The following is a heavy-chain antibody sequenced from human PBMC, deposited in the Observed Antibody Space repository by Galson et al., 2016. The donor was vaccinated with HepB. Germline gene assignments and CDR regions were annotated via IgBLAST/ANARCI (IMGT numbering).Heavy chain of an antibody. D-gene: IGHD3-3*01. J-gene: IGHJ4*02. V-gene: IGHV3-23*01. Sequence: SLRLSCAASGFAFTNYVMNWVRQAPGKGLEWVSGISGRGGSTYYADSVKGRFTISRDNSENTLYLQMNSLRAEDTAVYYCAKDLSRLGFWSGYPFDSWGQGTLVSVSS. CDR2: ISGRGGST. CDR1: GFAFTNYV. CDR3: AKDLSRLGFWSGYPFDS.